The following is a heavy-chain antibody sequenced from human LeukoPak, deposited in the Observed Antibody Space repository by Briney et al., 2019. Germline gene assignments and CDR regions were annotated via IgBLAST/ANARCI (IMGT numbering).Heavy chain of an antibody. J-gene: IGHJ4*02. V-gene: IGHV3-7*03. CDR2: IKEDGTET. CDR1: GFMFSSNW. Sequence: PGGSLGLSCAASGFMFSSNWMSWVRLAPGKGLEWVANIKEDGTETYYVDSVKGRLTISRDNAKNSLYLQMNSLRVEDTAVYYCAKEGRSLQTYWGQGTLVTVSS. CDR3: AKEGRSLQTY. D-gene: IGHD5-24*01.